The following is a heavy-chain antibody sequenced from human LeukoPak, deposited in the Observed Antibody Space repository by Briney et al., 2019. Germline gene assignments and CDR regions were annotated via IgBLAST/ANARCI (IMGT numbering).Heavy chain of an antibody. CDR2: ISSSSDYT. J-gene: IGHJ4*02. D-gene: IGHD5/OR15-5a*01. Sequence: GGSLRLSCGVSGFXFSDYYISWIRQAPGKGLEQISYISSSSDYTNYADSVKGRFTISRDNAKKSLYLQMNSLRAEDTAVYYCARGGYSVYDSLDYWGQGTLVTVSS. V-gene: IGHV3-11*03. CDR3: ARGGYSVYDSLDY. CDR1: GFXFSDYY.